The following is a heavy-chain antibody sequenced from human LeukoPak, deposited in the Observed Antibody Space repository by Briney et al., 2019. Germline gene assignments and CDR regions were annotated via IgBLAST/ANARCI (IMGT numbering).Heavy chain of an antibody. Sequence: SVKVSCKASGGTFSSYAISWVRQAPGQGLEWMGGIIPIFGTANYAQKFQGRVTITTDESTSTAYMELSSLRSEDTAVYYCARGWGYCSGGSCYYMDVWGKGTTVTVSS. CDR2: IIPIFGTA. CDR3: ARGWGYCSGGSCYYMDV. CDR1: GGTFSSYA. J-gene: IGHJ6*03. V-gene: IGHV1-69*05. D-gene: IGHD2-15*01.